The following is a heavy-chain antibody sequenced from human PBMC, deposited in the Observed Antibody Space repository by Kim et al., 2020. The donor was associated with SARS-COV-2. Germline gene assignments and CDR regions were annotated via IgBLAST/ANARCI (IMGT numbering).Heavy chain of an antibody. D-gene: IGHD2-15*01. J-gene: IGHJ4*02. CDR3: ARSGDCTIDSGGSCWGY. CDR2: IYPGDSDT. CDR1: GYSFTSYW. Sequence: GESLKISCKGSGYSFTSYWIGWGREMPGKGLEWMGIIYPGDSDTRYSPSFQDQVTISADKSISTAYLQWSSLKAADTAMYYCARSGDCTIDSGGSCWGYWGQGALVAVSS. V-gene: IGHV5-51*01.